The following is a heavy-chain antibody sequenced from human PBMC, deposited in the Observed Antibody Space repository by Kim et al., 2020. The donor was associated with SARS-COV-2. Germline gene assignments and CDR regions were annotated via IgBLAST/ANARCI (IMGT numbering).Heavy chain of an antibody. CDR1: GYTFTSYD. CDR3: ARGGNHCSGGSCYLRFDP. Sequence: ASVKVSCKASGYTFTSYDINWVRQATGQGLEWMGWMNPNSGNTGYAQKFQGRVTKTRNTSISTAYMELSSLRSEDTAVYYCARGGNHCSGGSCYLRFDPWGQGTLVTVSS. D-gene: IGHD2-15*01. V-gene: IGHV1-8*01. J-gene: IGHJ5*02. CDR2: MNPNSGNT.